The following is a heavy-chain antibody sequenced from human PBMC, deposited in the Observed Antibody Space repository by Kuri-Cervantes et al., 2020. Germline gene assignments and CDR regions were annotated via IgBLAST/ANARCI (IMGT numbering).Heavy chain of an antibody. J-gene: IGHJ5*02. V-gene: IGHV3-7*01. CDR1: GFTFSSYG. D-gene: IGHD3-22*01. CDR2: IKHDGSQK. CDR3: ARDRSTMILSPADP. Sequence: LSLTCAASGFTFSSYGMHWVRQAPGKGLEWVANIKHDGSQKFYVDSVKGRFTISRDNAKNSLYLQMNSLRAEDTAVYYCARDRSTMILSPADPWGQGTLVTVSS.